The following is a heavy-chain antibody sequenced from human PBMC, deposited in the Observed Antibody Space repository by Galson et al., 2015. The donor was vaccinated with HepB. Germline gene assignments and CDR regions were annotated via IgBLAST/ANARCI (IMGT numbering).Heavy chain of an antibody. J-gene: IGHJ4*02. CDR1: GGTFSSYA. V-gene: IGHV1-69*04. CDR3: AKETGEISSSPEFDY. CDR2: IIPILGIA. Sequence: SVKVSCKASGGTFSSYAISWVRQAPGQGLEWMGRIIPILGIANHAQKFQGRVTITADKSTSTAYMELSSLRSEDTAVYYCAKETGEISSSPEFDYWGQGTLVTVSS. D-gene: IGHD6-6*01.